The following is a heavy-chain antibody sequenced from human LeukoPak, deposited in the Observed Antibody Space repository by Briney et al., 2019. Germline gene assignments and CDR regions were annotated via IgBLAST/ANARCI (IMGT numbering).Heavy chain of an antibody. CDR3: ARPLWGSYNNAFDI. V-gene: IGHV4-59*01. Sequence: SETLSLTCTVSGGSISSYYWGWIRQPPGKGLEWIGYIYYSGSTNYNPSLKSRVTISVDTSKNQFSLKLSSVTAADTAVYYCARPLWGSYNNAFDIWGQGTMVTASS. CDR1: GGSISSYY. CDR2: IYYSGST. J-gene: IGHJ3*02. D-gene: IGHD1-26*01.